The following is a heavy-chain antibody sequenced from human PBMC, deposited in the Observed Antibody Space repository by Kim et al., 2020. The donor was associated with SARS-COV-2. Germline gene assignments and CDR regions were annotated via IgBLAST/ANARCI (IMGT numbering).Heavy chain of an antibody. J-gene: IGHJ4*02. Sequence: ASVKVSCKASGYTFTSYYMHWVRQAPGQGLEWMGIINPSGGSTSYAQKFQGRVTMTRDTSTSTVYMELSSLRSEDTAVYYCARSDSFGGSGSMALNFDYWGQGTLVTVSS. D-gene: IGHD3-10*01. CDR3: ARSDSFGGSGSMALNFDY. CDR1: GYTFTSYY. CDR2: INPSGGST. V-gene: IGHV1-46*01.